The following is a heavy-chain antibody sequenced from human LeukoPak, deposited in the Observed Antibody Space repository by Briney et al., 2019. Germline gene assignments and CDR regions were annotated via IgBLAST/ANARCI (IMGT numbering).Heavy chain of an antibody. J-gene: IGHJ6*02. V-gene: IGHV4-59*08. CDR1: GGSITSDY. CDR3: ARQASVVRGIPYYYYGMDV. Sequence: PSETLSLTCIVSGGSITSDYWSWIRQPPGKGLEWIGYIYYSGSSDYNLSLRSRVTISVDTPKNQFSLKLTSVTAADTAVYYCARQASVVRGIPYYYYGMDVWGQGTTVTVSS. D-gene: IGHD3-10*01. CDR2: IYYSGSS.